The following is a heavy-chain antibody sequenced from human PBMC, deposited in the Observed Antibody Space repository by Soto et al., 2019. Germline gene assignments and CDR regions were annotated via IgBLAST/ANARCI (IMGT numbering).Heavy chain of an antibody. V-gene: IGHV3-48*02. CDR1: GFTFSSYS. D-gene: IGHD2-8*01. CDR2: ISSSSTI. Sequence: GGSLRLSCAASGFTFSSYSMNWVRQAPGKGLEWVSYISSSSTIYYADPVKGRFTISRDNAKNSLYLQMNSLRDEDTAVYYCAREDIVLMVYAVGGYYGMDVWGQGTTVTVSS. J-gene: IGHJ6*02. CDR3: AREDIVLMVYAVGGYYGMDV.